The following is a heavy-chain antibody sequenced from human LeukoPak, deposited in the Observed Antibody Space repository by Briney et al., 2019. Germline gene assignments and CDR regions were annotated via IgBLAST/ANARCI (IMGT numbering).Heavy chain of an antibody. Sequence: GGSLRLSCAASGFTFSSYSINWVRQAPGKGLEWVSSITRTSTYIYYADSVKGRFTISRDNAKNSLYLQMNSLRAEDTAVYYCARWDSNIAASGYKYWGQGSLVTVSA. CDR1: GFTFSSYS. CDR2: ITRTSTYI. CDR3: ARWDSNIAASGYKY. J-gene: IGHJ4*02. D-gene: IGHD6-13*01. V-gene: IGHV3-21*01.